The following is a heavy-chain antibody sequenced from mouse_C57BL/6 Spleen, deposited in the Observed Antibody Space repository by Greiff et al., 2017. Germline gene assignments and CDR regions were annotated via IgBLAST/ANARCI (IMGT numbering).Heavy chain of an antibody. V-gene: IGHV5-6*01. Sequence: EVQLVESGGDLVKPGGSLKLSCAASGFTFSSYGMSWVRQTPDKRLEWVATISSGGSYTYYPDSVKGRFTISRDNATNTLYLQMSSLKSEDTAMYYCAREGAGKWNYFDYWGQGTTLTVSS. D-gene: IGHD1-3*01. CDR2: ISSGGSYT. CDR3: AREGAGKWNYFDY. J-gene: IGHJ2*01. CDR1: GFTFSSYG.